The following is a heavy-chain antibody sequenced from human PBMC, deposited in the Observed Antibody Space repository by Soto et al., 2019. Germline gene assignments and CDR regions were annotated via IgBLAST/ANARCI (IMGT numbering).Heavy chain of an antibody. CDR2: IYYRGST. J-gene: IGHJ4*02. V-gene: IGHV4-30-4*01. CDR3: ARSYSTGWYYFDY. CDR1: GGSISSGDYY. Sequence: QVQLQESGPGLVKPSQTLSLTCTVSGGSISSGDYYWSWIRQPPGKGLEWLGYIYYRGSTYYNPSLKSRVTISVDTSKNQFSLKLSSVTAADTAVYYCARSYSTGWYYFDYWGQGTLVTVSS. D-gene: IGHD6-19*01.